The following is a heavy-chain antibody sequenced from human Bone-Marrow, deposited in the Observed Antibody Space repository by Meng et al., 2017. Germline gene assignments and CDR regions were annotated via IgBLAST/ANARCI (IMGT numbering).Heavy chain of an antibody. J-gene: IGHJ3*02. V-gene: IGHV3-20*04. Sequence: GGSLRLSCAASGFTFDGYGLNWVRQAPGKGLEWVSGINWNGGGTGYADSVKGRFTISRDNAKNSLYLQMNSLRAEDMALYYCAKDMPTSYGSGSYYNGVAFDIWGQGTMVTVSS. CDR1: GFTFDGYG. CDR3: AKDMPTSYGSGSYYNGVAFDI. CDR2: INWNGGGT. D-gene: IGHD3-10*01.